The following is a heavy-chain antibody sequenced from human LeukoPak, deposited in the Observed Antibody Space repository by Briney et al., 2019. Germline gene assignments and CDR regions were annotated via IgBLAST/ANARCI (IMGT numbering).Heavy chain of an antibody. J-gene: IGHJ4*02. CDR3: ARDRGLGTVVWFGESSFDY. Sequence: GGSLRLSCAASGFTFSSYWMHWVRQAPGKGLVWVSRINSDGSSTSYADSVKGRFTISRDNAKNTLYLQMNSLRAEDTAVYYCARDRGLGTVVWFGESSFDYWGQETLVTVSS. CDR1: GFTFSSYW. CDR2: INSDGSST. D-gene: IGHD3-10*01. V-gene: IGHV3-74*01.